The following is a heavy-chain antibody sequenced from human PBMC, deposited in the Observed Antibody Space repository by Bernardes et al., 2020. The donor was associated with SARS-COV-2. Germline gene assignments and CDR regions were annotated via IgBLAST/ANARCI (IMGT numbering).Heavy chain of an antibody. CDR1: GESFSRYF. CDR2: INHSGST. V-gene: IGHV4-34*01. CDR3: ARGGTYSHFWSNDY. J-gene: IGHJ4*02. Sequence: SETLSLTCAVSGESFSRYFWSWIRQTPGKGLEWIGEINHSGSTNYSPSLKSRVAISVDTSKNQLSLKLRSVTAADTAVYFCARGGTYSHFWSNDYWGQGTLVTVS. D-gene: IGHD3-3*01.